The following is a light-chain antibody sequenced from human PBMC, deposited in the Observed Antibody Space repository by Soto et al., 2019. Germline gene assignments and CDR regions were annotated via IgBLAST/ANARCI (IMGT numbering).Light chain of an antibody. J-gene: IGLJ1*01. Sequence: QSALTQPASVSGSPGQSITISCTGTSSDVGGYNSVSWYQQHPGKAPKLILYDVTDRPSGVSYRFSGFKSGNTASLTISGLQAEDEADYYCRSYRSSNPPFVFGTGTKVTVL. CDR2: DVT. CDR1: SSDVGGYNS. CDR3: RSYRSSNPPFV. V-gene: IGLV2-14*01.